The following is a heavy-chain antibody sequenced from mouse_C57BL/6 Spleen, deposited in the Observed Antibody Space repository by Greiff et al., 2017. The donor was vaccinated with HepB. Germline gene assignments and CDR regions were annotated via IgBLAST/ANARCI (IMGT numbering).Heavy chain of an antibody. CDR3: ARPLIYYDYPYAMDY. CDR1: GFTFSDYG. D-gene: IGHD2-4*01. J-gene: IGHJ4*01. V-gene: IGHV5-17*01. Sequence: EVQLQQSGGGLVKPGGSLKLSCAASGFTFSDYGMHWVRQAPEKGLEWVAYISSGSSTIYYADTVKGRFTISRDNAKNTLFLQMTSLRSEDTAMYYCARPLIYYDYPYAMDYWGQGTSVTVSS. CDR2: ISSGSSTI.